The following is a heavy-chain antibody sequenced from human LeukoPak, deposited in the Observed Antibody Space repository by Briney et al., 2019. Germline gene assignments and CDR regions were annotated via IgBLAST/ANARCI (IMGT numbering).Heavy chain of an antibody. D-gene: IGHD1-7*01. CDR1: GFTFSSYG. J-gene: IGHJ4*02. CDR3: ARGRDWNYIRFDY. Sequence: GTLRLSCAASGFTFSSYGMSWVRQPPGKGLEWIGYIYYSGSTNYNPSLKSRVTISVDTSKNQFSLKLSSVTAADTAVYYCARGRDWNYIRFDYWGQGTLVTVSS. CDR2: IYYSGST. V-gene: IGHV4-59*01.